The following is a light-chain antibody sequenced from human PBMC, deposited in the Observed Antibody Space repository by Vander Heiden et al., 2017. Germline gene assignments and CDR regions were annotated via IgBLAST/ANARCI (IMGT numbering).Light chain of an antibody. CDR3: GTWDSSLSTHLV. V-gene: IGLV1-51*01. Sequence: QSVFTHPPSVSAAAGQKVTISCSGSSSNIGKNFVSWYQQHPGTAPKLLIYDNYQRPSGIPDRFSASKSGASATLDITGLQTEDEADYYCGTWDSSLSTHLVFGGGTKLTVL. CDR1: SSNIGKNF. CDR2: DNY. J-gene: IGLJ3*02.